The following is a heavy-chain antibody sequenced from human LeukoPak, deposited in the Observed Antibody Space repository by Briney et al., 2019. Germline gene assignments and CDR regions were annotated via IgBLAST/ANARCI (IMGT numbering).Heavy chain of an antibody. CDR2: IYYSGST. CDR1: GGSISSSNYY. J-gene: IGHJ4*02. V-gene: IGHV4-39*01. D-gene: IGHD6-19*01. CDR3: ARHKDSSGWSGWGY. Sequence: PSETLSLTCTVSGGSISSSNYYWGWIRQPPGKGLEWIGSIYYSGSTYYNPSLKSRVTISVDTSKNQFSLKLSSVTAADTAVYYCARHKDSSGWSGWGYWGQGTLVTVSS.